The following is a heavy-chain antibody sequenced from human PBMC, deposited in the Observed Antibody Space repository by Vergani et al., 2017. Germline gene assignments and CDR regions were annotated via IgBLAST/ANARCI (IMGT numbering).Heavy chain of an antibody. CDR1: GGSFTSYH. Sequence: QVQLQQRGGGLLKPSETLSLTCVVNGGSFTSYHWTWIRQSPGEGLEWVGDIDHTGRPDYNPSLKGRLTMSVDKFRKQFSLKLNSVTATDTAIYFCARVNTETNGHLYYYDYMDVWGQGTEVTVS. J-gene: IGHJ6*03. D-gene: IGHD4-11*01. CDR3: ARVNTETNGHLYYYDYMDV. CDR2: IDHTGRP. V-gene: IGHV4-34*01.